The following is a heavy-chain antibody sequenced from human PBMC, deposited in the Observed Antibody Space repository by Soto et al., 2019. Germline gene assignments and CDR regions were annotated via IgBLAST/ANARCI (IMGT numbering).Heavy chain of an antibody. J-gene: IGHJ4*02. Sequence: SEPLCVTYTVADGYISSYCWSWIRQPPGKGLEWIGYIYYSGSTNYNPSLKSRVTISVDTSKNQFSLKLSSVTAEDTAVYYCARQPPGFWGQGTLVTGFS. CDR2: IYYSGST. V-gene: IGHV4-59*08. CDR1: DGYISSYC. CDR3: ARQPPGF.